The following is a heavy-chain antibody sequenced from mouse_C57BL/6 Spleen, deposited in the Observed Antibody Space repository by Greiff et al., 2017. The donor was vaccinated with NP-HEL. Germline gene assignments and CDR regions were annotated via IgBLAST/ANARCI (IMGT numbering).Heavy chain of an antibody. CDR2: INPNNGGT. CDR1: GYTFTDYN. Sequence: EVQLQQSGPGLVKPGASVKIPCKASGYTFTDYNMDWVKQSHGKSLEWIGDINPNNGGTIYNQKFKGKATLTVDKSSSTAYMELRSLTSEDTAVYYCAREGGSREYFDVWGTGTTVTVSS. J-gene: IGHJ1*03. V-gene: IGHV1-18*01. CDR3: AREGGSREYFDV.